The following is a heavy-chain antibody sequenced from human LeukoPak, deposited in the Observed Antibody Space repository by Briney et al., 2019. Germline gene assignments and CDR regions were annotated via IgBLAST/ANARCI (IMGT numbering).Heavy chain of an antibody. J-gene: IGHJ4*02. D-gene: IGHD3-10*01. CDR2: ISWDGGST. V-gene: IGHV3-43*01. Sequence: GGSLRLSCAASGFTFDDYTMHWVRQAPGKGLEWVSLISWDGGSTYYADSVKGRFTISRDNSKNSLYLQMNSLRTEDTALYFCAKDYYYGSGSYSRWVYFDYWGQGTLVTVSS. CDR3: AKDYYYGSGSYSRWVYFDY. CDR1: GFTFDDYT.